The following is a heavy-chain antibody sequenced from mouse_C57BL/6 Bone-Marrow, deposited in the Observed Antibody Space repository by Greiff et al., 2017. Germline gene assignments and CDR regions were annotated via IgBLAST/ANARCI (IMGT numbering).Heavy chain of an antibody. CDR3: ARDDYGSAWFAY. CDR2: IYPRSGNT. CDR1: GYTFTSYG. J-gene: IGHJ3*01. Sequence: QVTLKESGAELARPGASVKLSCKASGYTFTSYGISWVKQRTGQGLEWIGEIYPRSGNTYYNEKFKGKATLTADKSSSTAYMELRSLTSEDSAVYFCARDDYGSAWFAYWGQGTLVTVSA. V-gene: IGHV1-81*01. D-gene: IGHD1-1*01.